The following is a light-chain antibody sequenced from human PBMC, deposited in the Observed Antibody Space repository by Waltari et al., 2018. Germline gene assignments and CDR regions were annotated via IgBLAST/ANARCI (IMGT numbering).Light chain of an antibody. CDR2: DGD. CDR1: SSNSGAGYD. J-gene: IGLJ3*02. CDR3: QSYDTNLRAV. Sequence: QSVLTQPPSVSGAPGPRVTIPCSGSSSNSGAGYDVYWYQQPPGTAPKLLISDGDSRASGVPDRFSASKSGSSASLAISGLQAEDEADYYCQSYDTNLRAVFGGGTRLTVL. V-gene: IGLV1-40*01.